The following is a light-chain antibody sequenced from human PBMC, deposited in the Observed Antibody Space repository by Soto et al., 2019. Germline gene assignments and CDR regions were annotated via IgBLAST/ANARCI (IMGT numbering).Light chain of an antibody. CDR2: DAS. CDR3: QQYDNLPIT. V-gene: IGKV1-33*01. CDR1: HDISNY. J-gene: IGKJ5*01. Sequence: DIQMTQSPSSLSASVGDRVTITCQASHDISNYLTWYQQKPGKAPKLLIYDASNLGTGVPSRFSGSVSGTDFTFTISSLQPEDIATYYCQQYDNLPITFGQGTRLEIK.